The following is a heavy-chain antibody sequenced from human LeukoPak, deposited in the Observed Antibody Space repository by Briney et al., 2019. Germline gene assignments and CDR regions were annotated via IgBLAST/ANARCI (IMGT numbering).Heavy chain of an antibody. V-gene: IGHV1-2*02. Sequence: ASVEVSCKASGYTFTGYYMHWVRQAPGQGREWMGGINPNSGGTNYAQKFQGRVTMTRDTSSSTAYMELSRLRSDDTAVYYCARDASTNEYYYDSSGYRYNYWGQGTLVTVSS. CDR2: INPNSGGT. CDR3: ARDASTNEYYYDSSGYRYNY. D-gene: IGHD3-22*01. CDR1: GYTFTGYY. J-gene: IGHJ4*02.